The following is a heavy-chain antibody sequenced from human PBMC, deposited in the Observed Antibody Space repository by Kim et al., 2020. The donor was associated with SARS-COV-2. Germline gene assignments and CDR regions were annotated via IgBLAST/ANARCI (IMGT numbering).Heavy chain of an antibody. V-gene: IGHV4-59*01. J-gene: IGHJ6*02. Sequence: SETLSLTCTVSGGSISSYYWSWIRQPPGKGLEWIGYIYYSGSTNYNPSLKSRVTISVDTSKNQFSLKLSSVTAADTAVYYCARVNYYDSSGYYSWYYGMDGWGQGTTVTVSS. CDR1: GGSISSYY. D-gene: IGHD3-22*01. CDR2: IYYSGST. CDR3: ARVNYYDSSGYYSWYYGMDG.